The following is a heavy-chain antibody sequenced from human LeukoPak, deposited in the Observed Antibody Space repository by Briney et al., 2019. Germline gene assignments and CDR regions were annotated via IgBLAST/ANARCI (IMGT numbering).Heavy chain of an antibody. CDR1: GGSISSYY. V-gene: IGHV4-4*07. J-gene: IGHJ4*02. CDR3: ARDTRDAAMVPD. CDR2: IYTSGST. D-gene: IGHD5-18*01. Sequence: SETLSLTCTVSGGSISSYYGSWIRQPAGKGLEWIGRIYTSGSTNYNPSLKSRVTMSVDTSKNQFSVKLSSVTAADTAVYYCARDTRDAAMVPDWGQGTLVTVSS.